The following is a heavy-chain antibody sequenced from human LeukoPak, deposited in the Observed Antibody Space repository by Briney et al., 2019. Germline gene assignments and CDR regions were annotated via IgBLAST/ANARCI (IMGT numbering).Heavy chain of an antibody. CDR2: IYYSGST. J-gene: IGHJ6*03. V-gene: IGHV4-59*01. CDR1: GGSFSTYY. Sequence: PSETLSLTCTVSGGSFSTYYWSWIRQPPGKGLEWLGQIYYSGSTTYNPSLKSRVTISVDTSKNQLSLKVTSVTAADTAVYYCSREGSYIYGYNYHYYYMDVWGKGTTVTVSS. CDR3: SREGSYIYGYNYHYYYMDV. D-gene: IGHD5-18*01.